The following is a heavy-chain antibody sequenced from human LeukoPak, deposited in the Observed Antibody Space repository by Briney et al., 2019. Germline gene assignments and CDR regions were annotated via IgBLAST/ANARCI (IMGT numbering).Heavy chain of an antibody. V-gene: IGHV3-7*03. CDR3: ARGYSGYKVPFDY. D-gene: IGHD5-12*01. CDR2: IIQDGSEK. CDR1: GFTFSSYW. J-gene: IGHJ4*02. Sequence: GGSLRLSCAASGFTFSSYWMSWVRQVPGKGLEWVANIIQDGSEKYYVDSVKGRFSISRDNAKNSLFLQMNSLRADDTAVYYCARGYSGYKVPFDYWGQGTLVTVSS.